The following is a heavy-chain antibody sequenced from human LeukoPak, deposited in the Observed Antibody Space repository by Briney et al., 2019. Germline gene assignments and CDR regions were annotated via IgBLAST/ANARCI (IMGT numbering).Heavy chain of an antibody. CDR1: GFTFSSYA. CDR2: ISYDGSNK. CDR3: ARDRKSGSYSGWYFDL. J-gene: IGHJ2*01. Sequence: GGSLRLSCAASGFTFSSYAMHWVRQDPGKGLEWVAVISYDGSNKYYADSVKGRFTISRDNSKNTLYLQMNSLRAEDTAVYYCARDRKSGSYSGWYFDLWGRGTLVTVSS. V-gene: IGHV3-30-3*01. D-gene: IGHD1-26*01.